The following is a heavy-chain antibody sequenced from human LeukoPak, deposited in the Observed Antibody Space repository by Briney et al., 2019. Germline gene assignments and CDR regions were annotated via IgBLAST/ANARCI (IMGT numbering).Heavy chain of an antibody. CDR3: ASRGATGDYYYYMDV. CDR1: GGTFSSYA. Sequence: SVKVSCKASGGTFSSYAISWVRQAPGQGLEWMGGIIPIFGTANYAQKFQGRVTITADESTSTAYMELSSLRSEDTAVYYCASRGATGDYYYYMDVWGKGTTVTISS. V-gene: IGHV1-69*13. CDR2: IIPIFGTA. D-gene: IGHD1-26*01. J-gene: IGHJ6*03.